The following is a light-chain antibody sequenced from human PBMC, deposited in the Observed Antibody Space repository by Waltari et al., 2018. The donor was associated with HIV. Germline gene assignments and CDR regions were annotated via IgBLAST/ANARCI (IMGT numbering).Light chain of an antibody. V-gene: IGKV3-15*01. Sequence: EIVLTQSPATLSLSPGERATLSCRASQSVSSNLAWYQQKPGQAPRLLIYGASTRATGIPARFSGSGSGTEFTLTISSLQSEDFAVYYCQQYYNWPGTFGQGTKLEIK. J-gene: IGKJ2*01. CDR3: QQYYNWPGT. CDR1: QSVSSN. CDR2: GAS.